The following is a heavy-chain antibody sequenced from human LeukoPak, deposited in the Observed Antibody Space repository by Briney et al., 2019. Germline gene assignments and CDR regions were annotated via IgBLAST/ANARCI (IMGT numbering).Heavy chain of an antibody. Sequence: EASVKVSCKTSGYTFTGYYIHWVRQAPGQGLEWMGWINPSSGGTNYAQKFQGRVTMTRDTSISTAYMELSSLRSDDTAVYYCAREDWEADYWGQGTLVTVPS. V-gene: IGHV1-2*02. J-gene: IGHJ4*02. D-gene: IGHD3/OR15-3a*01. CDR3: AREDWEADY. CDR1: GYTFTGYY. CDR2: INPSSGGT.